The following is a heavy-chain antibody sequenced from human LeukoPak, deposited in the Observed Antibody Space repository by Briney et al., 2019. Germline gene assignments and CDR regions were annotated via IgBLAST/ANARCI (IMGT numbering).Heavy chain of an antibody. CDR2: INPNSGGT. V-gene: IGHV1-2*02. Sequence: GASVKVSCKASGYTFSGYYMHWVRQAPGQGLEWMGWINPNSGGTRYAQKFQDTVTMTRDTSIGTVYMELSRLRSDDTAVYYCARGGGDGYKADYWGQGTLVTVSS. CDR1: GYTFSGYY. CDR3: ARGGGDGYKADY. J-gene: IGHJ4*02. D-gene: IGHD5-24*01.